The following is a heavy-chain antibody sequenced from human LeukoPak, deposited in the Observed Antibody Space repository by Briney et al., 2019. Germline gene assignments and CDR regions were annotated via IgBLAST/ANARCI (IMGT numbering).Heavy chain of an antibody. Sequence: PSETLSLTCAVYGGSFSGYYWSWIRQPPGKGLEWIGEINHSGSTNYNPSLKSRVTISVDTSKNQFSLKLSSVTAADTAVYYCARLFYGSGSYRFDPWGQGTLVTVSS. J-gene: IGHJ5*02. D-gene: IGHD3-10*01. CDR3: ARLFYGSGSYRFDP. V-gene: IGHV4-34*01. CDR2: INHSGST. CDR1: GGSFSGYY.